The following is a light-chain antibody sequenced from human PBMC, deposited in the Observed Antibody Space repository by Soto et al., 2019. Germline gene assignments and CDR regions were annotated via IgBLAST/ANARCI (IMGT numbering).Light chain of an antibody. J-gene: IGKJ1*01. Sequence: EKVMTQSPGSLSVSPGERAALSCRASQSVGSNLAWYQRKPGQAPRLLIYDASTRATGIPSRFSGSGSGTAVTLTSSSLQSEDFGVYYCQQYYDWPCTFGQGTTVEIK. V-gene: IGKV3-15*01. CDR3: QQYYDWPCT. CDR1: QSVGSN. CDR2: DAS.